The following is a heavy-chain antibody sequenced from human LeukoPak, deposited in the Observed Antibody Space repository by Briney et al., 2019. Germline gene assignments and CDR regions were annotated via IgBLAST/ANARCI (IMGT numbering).Heavy chain of an antibody. CDR3: ATAAYDSGGWFDP. CDR1: GFTFTSSA. D-gene: IGHD3-22*01. J-gene: IGHJ5*02. V-gene: IGHV1-58*02. CDR2: IVVGSGNT. Sequence: GTSVKVSCRASGFTFTSSAMQWVRQARGQRLEWIGWIVVGSGNTNYAQKFQGRVTMTEDTSTDTAYMELSSLRSEDTAVYYCATAAYDSGGWFDPWGQGTLVTVSS.